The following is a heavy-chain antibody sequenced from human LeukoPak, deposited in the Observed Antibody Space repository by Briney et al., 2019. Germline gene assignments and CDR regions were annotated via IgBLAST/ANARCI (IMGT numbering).Heavy chain of an antibody. Sequence: GASVNVSCKASGGTFSRYAISWVRQAPGQGLEWMGRIVPILGIANYAQKFQGRVTITADKSTSTAYMELSSLRSEDTAVYNCPSPMASLNYYGMDVWGQGTAATVSS. CDR2: IVPILGIA. CDR3: PSPMASLNYYGMDV. D-gene: IGHD3-10*01. V-gene: IGHV1-69*04. J-gene: IGHJ6*02. CDR1: GGTFSRYA.